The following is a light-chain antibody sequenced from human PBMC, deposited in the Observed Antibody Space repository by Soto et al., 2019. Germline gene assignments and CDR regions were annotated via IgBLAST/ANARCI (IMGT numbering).Light chain of an antibody. J-gene: IGKJ1*01. CDR3: LQDFSYPRT. V-gene: IGKV1-6*01. CDR1: QGIRTA. Sequence: AVQLTQSPSSLSASVGDRVTITCRASQGIRTALGWYQQSPGKAPKVLIVGASTLQRGVPSRFSGSGSGTDFTLTISSLQPEDSATYYCLQDFSYPRTFGQGTKVEIK. CDR2: GAS.